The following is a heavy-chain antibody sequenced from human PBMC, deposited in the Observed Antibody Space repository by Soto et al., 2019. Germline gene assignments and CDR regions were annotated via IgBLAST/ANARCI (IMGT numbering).Heavy chain of an antibody. CDR2: IKHSGST. Sequence: SETLSLTCAVYAGSLSGYYWSWTRQPPGKGLEWIGEIKHSGSTNYNPSLKSRVTISVDTSKNQFSLKLSSVTAADTAVYYCARARIATADASKNSVDPWGQGTLVTVSS. CDR3: ARARIATADASKNSVDP. CDR1: AGSLSGYY. D-gene: IGHD6-13*01. J-gene: IGHJ5*02. V-gene: IGHV4-34*01.